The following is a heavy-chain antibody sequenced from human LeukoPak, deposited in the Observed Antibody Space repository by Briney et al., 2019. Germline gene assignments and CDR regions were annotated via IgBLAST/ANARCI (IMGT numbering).Heavy chain of an antibody. CDR1: GFTFSSYG. CDR3: AKASGYYYDSSGSTTDDY. J-gene: IGHJ4*02. V-gene: IGHV3-23*01. CDR2: ISGGGVST. Sequence: GGSLRLSCAASGFTFSSYGVSWVRQAPGKGLEWASGISGGGVSTFYADSVKGRFTISRDNSKNTLYLQMNSLRAEDTAIYYCAKASGYYYDSSGSTTDDYWGQGTLVTVSS. D-gene: IGHD3-22*01.